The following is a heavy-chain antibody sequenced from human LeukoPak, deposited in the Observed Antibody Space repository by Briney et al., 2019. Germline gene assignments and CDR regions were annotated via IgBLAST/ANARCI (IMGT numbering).Heavy chain of an antibody. J-gene: IGHJ4*02. CDR1: GFTFSSYW. CDR3: ARDSDY. V-gene: IGHV3-30*03. CDR2: ISYDGSNK. Sequence: RGGSLRLSCAASGFTFSSYWMSWVRQAPGKGLEWVAVISYDGSNKYYADSVKGRFTISRDNSKNTLYLQMNSLRAEDTAVYYCARDSDYWGQGTLVTVSS.